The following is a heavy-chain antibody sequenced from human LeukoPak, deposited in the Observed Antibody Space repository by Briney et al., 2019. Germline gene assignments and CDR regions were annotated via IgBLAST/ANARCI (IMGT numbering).Heavy chain of an antibody. CDR3: ARVPSPNWGYPPSFWFDP. CDR2: INPNSGGT. D-gene: IGHD7-27*01. J-gene: IGHJ5*02. CDR1: GYTFTGYY. V-gene: IGHV1-2*06. Sequence: GASVKVSCKASGYTFTGYYMHWVRQAPGQGLEWMGRINPNSGGTNYAQKFQGRVTMTRDTSISTAYMELSRLRSDDTAVYYCARVPSPNWGYPPSFWFDPWGQGTLVTVSS.